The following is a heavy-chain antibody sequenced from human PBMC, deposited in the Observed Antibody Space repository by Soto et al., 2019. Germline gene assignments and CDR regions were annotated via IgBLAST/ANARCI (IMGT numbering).Heavy chain of an antibody. V-gene: IGHV3-7*05. Sequence: GGSLRLSCAASGFTFSSYWMSWVRQAPGKGLEWVANIKQDGSEKYYVDSVKGRFTISRDNAKNSLYLQMNSLRAEDTAVYYCRFSNRFPYYYGMDVWGQGTTVTVSS. CDR1: GFTFSSYW. CDR2: IKQDGSEK. J-gene: IGHJ6*02. CDR3: RFSNRFPYYYGMDV. D-gene: IGHD3-16*02.